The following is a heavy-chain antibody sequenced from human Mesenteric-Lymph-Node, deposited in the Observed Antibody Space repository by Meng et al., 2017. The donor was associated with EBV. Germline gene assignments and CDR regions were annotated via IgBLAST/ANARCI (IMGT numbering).Heavy chain of an antibody. V-gene: IGHV1-46*01. Sequence: QGQLEQAGAEVKTLGASVKVSCKASGAFTGYYKYWVRQAPGQGLEWMGMTSRTDGSATYAQKFQGRLTVTSDTSTTTAYMELSSLRSEDTAVYYCAREGGAWGQGTLVTVSS. J-gene: IGHJ5*02. CDR3: AREGGA. CDR2: TSRTDGSA. CDR1: GAFTGYY.